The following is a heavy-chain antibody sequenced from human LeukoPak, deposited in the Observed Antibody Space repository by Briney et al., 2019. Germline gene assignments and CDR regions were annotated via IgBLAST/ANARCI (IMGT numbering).Heavy chain of an antibody. CDR3: ARDGRRYCSGGSCYSDI. D-gene: IGHD2-15*01. CDR1: GGTFSSYT. CDR2: ISAYNGNT. J-gene: IGHJ3*02. V-gene: IGHV1-18*01. Sequence: ASVKVSCKASGGTFSSYTISWVRQAPGQGLEWMGWISAYNGNTSYAQKLQGRVTMTTDTSTSTAYMELRSLRSDDTAVYYCARDGRRYCSGGSCYSDIWGQGTMVTVSS.